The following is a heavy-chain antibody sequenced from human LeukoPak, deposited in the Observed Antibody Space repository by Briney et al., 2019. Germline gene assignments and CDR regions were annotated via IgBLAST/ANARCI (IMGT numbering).Heavy chain of an antibody. D-gene: IGHD2-2*01. J-gene: IGHJ4*02. CDR2: IIPIFGTA. Sequence: GSSVKVSCKASGGTFSSYAISWVRQAPGQGLEWTGGIIPIFGTANYAQKFQGRVTITADESTSTAYMELSSLRSEDTAVYYCARGGGYCSSTSCYAFDYWGQGTLVTVSS. CDR3: ARGGGYCSSTSCYAFDY. V-gene: IGHV1-69*01. CDR1: GGTFSSYA.